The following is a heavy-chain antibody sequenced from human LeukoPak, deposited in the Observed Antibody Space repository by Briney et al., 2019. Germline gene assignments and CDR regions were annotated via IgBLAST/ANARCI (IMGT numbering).Heavy chain of an antibody. CDR1: GGSISSSSHY. CDR3: ARAKRHSGSAFGI. Sequence: SETLSLTCSVSGGSISSSSHYWGWIRQPPGKGLEWIGYVYYSGSTYYGPSLKGRFTISVDTSNNHFSLKVNSVTAADTAVYYCARAKRHSGSAFGIWGQGTTVTVSS. J-gene: IGHJ3*02. V-gene: IGHV4-39*07. CDR2: VYYSGST.